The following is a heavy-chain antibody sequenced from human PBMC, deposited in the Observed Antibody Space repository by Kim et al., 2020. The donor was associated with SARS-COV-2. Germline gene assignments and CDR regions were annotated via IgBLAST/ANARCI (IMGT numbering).Heavy chain of an antibody. CDR2: IKQDGSEK. Sequence: GGSLRLSCAASGFTFSSYWMSWVRQAPGKGLEWVANIKQDGSEKYYVDSVKGRFTISRDNAKNSLYLQMNSLRAEDTAVYYCARDLAGYDILTGLLYYYYGMDVWGQGTTVTVSS. V-gene: IGHV3-7*03. CDR1: GFTFSSYW. CDR3: ARDLAGYDILTGLLYYYYGMDV. D-gene: IGHD3-9*01. J-gene: IGHJ6*02.